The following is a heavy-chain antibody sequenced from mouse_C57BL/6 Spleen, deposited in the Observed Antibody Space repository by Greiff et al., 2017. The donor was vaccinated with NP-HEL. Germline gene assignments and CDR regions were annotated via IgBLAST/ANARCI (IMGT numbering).Heavy chain of an antibody. V-gene: IGHV1-82*01. J-gene: IGHJ4*01. CDR1: GYPFTSSW. Sequence: VKLPPSGTGLVKPGASVKISCKASGYPFTSSWMNWVKQRPGKGLEWIGRISPGDGDTNYNGKFKGKATLTADKSSSTAYMQLSSLTSEDSAVYFCARPYYSNPYYAMDYWGQGTSVTVSS. CDR3: ARPYYSNPYYAMDY. CDR2: ISPGDGDT. D-gene: IGHD2-5*01.